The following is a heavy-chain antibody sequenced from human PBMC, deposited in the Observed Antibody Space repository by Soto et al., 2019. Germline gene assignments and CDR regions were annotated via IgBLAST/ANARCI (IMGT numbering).Heavy chain of an antibody. J-gene: IGHJ6*02. V-gene: IGHV3-23*01. CDR2: ISGSGGST. Sequence: GGSLRLSCAASGFTFSSYAMSWVRQAPGKGLEWVSAISGSGGSTYYADSVKGRFTISRDNSKNTLYLQMNSLRAEDTAVYYCAREVVPPWAYSSSPHRYYYYYGMDVWGQGTTVTVSS. D-gene: IGHD6-6*01. CDR1: GFTFSSYA. CDR3: AREVVPPWAYSSSPHRYYYYYGMDV.